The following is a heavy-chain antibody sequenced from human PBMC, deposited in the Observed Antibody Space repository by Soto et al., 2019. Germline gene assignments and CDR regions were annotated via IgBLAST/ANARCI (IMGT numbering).Heavy chain of an antibody. D-gene: IGHD2-2*01. Sequence: SETLSLTCTVSGGSISRYYWSWIRQPPGKGLEWIASIYYKGSTYYNPSLMSRVTISVDTSKNQFSLKLSSVTAADTAVYYCSRHVFSKGAFDIWGQGTMVTVSS. J-gene: IGHJ3*02. CDR1: GGSISRYY. CDR2: IYYKGST. V-gene: IGHV4-59*05. CDR3: SRHVFSKGAFDI.